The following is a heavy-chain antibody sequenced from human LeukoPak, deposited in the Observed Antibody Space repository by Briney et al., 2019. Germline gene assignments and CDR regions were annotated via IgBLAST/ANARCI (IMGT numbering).Heavy chain of an antibody. D-gene: IGHD3-10*02. CDR1: GFSFSNYN. CDR2: ITLSSTTI. Sequence: GGSLRLSCEASGFSFSNYNMNWVRQAPERGLEWVSYITLSSTTIYYADSVKGRFNIFRDNAKNSLYLQMDSLRAEDTAVYYCAELGITMIGGVWGKGTTVTISS. V-gene: IGHV3-48*01. J-gene: IGHJ6*04. CDR3: AELGITMIGGV.